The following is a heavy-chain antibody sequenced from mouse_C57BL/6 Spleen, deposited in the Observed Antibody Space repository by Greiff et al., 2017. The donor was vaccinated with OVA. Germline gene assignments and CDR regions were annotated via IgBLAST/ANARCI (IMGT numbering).Heavy chain of an antibody. D-gene: IGHD1-1*01. J-gene: IGHJ2*01. Sequence: QVQLQQSGAELAKPGASVKLSCKASGYTFTSYWMHWVKQRPGQGLEWIGYINPSSGYTKYNQKFKDKATLTADKSSSTAYMQLSSLTYEDSAVXYCARIRASTTVVATSGEFDDWGQGTTLTVSS. CDR2: INPSSGYT. CDR1: GYTFTSYW. V-gene: IGHV1-7*01. CDR3: ARIRASTTVVATSGEFDD.